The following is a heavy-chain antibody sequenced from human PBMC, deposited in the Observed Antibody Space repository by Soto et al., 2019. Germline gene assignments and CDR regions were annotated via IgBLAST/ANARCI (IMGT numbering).Heavy chain of an antibody. CDR2: ISGSGGST. CDR1: GFTFSSYG. J-gene: IGHJ3*02. D-gene: IGHD4-17*01. V-gene: IGHV3-23*01. Sequence: GGSLRLSCAASGFTFSSYGMSWVRQAPGKGLEWVSAISGSGGSTYYADSVKGRFTIYRDNSKNTLYLQMNSLRAEDTYVYYCARGPGCGDARDAFDIWGQGTMVTVSS. CDR3: ARGPGCGDARDAFDI.